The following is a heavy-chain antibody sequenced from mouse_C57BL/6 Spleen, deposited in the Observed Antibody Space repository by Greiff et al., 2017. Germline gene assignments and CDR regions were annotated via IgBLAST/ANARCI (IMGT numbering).Heavy chain of an antibody. V-gene: IGHV3-6*01. CDR3: ARGDGSSYYYAMDV. CDR2: ISYDGSN. Sequence: EVQLQQSGPGLVKPSQSLSLTCSVTGYSITSGYYWNWIRQFPGNKLEWMGYISYDGSNNYNPSLKNRISITRDTSKNQFFLKLNSVTTEDTATYYCARGDGSSYYYAMDVWGPGTSVTVSS. D-gene: IGHD1-1*01. CDR1: GYSITSGYY. J-gene: IGHJ4*01.